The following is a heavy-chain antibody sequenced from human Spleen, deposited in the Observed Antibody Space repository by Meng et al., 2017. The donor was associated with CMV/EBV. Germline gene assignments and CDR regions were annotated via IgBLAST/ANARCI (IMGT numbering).Heavy chain of an antibody. Sequence: ASVQVSCKSSGYPFTGYFIHWVRQAPGQGHEWMAWINTNTGGTNYAQKFQGRVTITRDTSSSTAYMDLTRLRFDDTAVYFCARDRTGGWFDPGGQGTLATVSS. V-gene: IGHV1-2*02. CDR1: GYPFTGYF. D-gene: IGHD3/OR15-3a*01. J-gene: IGHJ5*02. CDR2: INTNTGGT. CDR3: ARDRTGGWFDP.